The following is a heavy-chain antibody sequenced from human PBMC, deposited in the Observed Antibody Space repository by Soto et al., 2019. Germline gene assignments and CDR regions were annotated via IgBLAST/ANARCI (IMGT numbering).Heavy chain of an antibody. V-gene: IGHV3-64*01. Sequence: EVQLVESGGGLVQPGGSLRLSCAASGFTFSGYSMFWVRQAPGKGLEYVSAINTNGVNTFYAKSVKGRFTISRDNSKNTMYLQMGSLRAEDMAVYYCARGRVEDSSGWATCFDYWGQGTLVTVSS. CDR2: INTNGVNT. CDR1: GFTFSGYS. J-gene: IGHJ4*02. CDR3: ARGRVEDSSGWATCFDY. D-gene: IGHD6-19*01.